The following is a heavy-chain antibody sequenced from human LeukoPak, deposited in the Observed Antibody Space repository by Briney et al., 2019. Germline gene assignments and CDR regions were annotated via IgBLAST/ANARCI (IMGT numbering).Heavy chain of an antibody. Sequence: ASVKVSCKASGYTFTGYYMHWVRQAPGQGLEWMGWINPNSGGTNYAQKFQGRVTMTRDTSISTAYMELSRLRSDDTAVYYCARDRRGHSGYEVDFWGQGTLVTVSS. D-gene: IGHD5-12*01. CDR3: ARDRRGHSGYEVDF. CDR1: GYTFTGYY. CDR2: INPNSGGT. V-gene: IGHV1-2*02. J-gene: IGHJ4*02.